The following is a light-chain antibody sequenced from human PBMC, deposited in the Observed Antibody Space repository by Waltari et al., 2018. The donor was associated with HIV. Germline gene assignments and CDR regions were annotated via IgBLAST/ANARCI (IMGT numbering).Light chain of an antibody. CDR2: DVS. J-gene: IGLJ1*01. CDR1: NSHFPTSKF. CDR3: CSYTGDFV. Sequence: QSSLTQPLSVSESTGRPLTISRAGLNSHFPTSKFVTWYQQHPGKAPKLIIYDVSKRPSGVPPRFSASRSDNTASLTISDLHPDDEADYYCCSYTGDFVFGGGTTLTVL. V-gene: IGLV2-11*01.